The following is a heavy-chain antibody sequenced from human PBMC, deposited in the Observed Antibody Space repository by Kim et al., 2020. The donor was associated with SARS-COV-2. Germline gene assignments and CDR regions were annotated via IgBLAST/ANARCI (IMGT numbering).Heavy chain of an antibody. CDR1: GGSISNYY. V-gene: IGHV4-59*01. D-gene: IGHD2-2*01. J-gene: IGHJ6*03. Sequence: SETLSLTCTVSGGSISNYYWSWIRQPPGKGLEWIGYIYYSGSTNYNPPLKSRGTISVDTSKNQFSLKLSSVTAADTAVYYCARGRVVPSPDYYLDVWGKRNTVTVSS. CDR3: ARGRVVPSPDYYLDV. CDR2: IYYSGST.